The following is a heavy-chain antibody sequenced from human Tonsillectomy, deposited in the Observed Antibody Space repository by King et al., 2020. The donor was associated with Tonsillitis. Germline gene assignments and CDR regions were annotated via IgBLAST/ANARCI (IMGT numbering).Heavy chain of an antibody. CDR3: ATEMGDGSGLSRGGDDAFDF. J-gene: IGHJ3*01. Sequence: QLVQSGAEVKKPGASVKVSCKASGYTFTSYAMHWVRQAPGQRLEWMGWINAGNGNTKYSQKFQGRVTITRDTSASTAYMELSSLRSEDTAVYYCATEMGDGSGLSRGGDDAFDFWGQGTMVTVSS. V-gene: IGHV1-3*01. CDR1: GYTFTSYA. CDR2: INAGNGNT. D-gene: IGHD6-19*01.